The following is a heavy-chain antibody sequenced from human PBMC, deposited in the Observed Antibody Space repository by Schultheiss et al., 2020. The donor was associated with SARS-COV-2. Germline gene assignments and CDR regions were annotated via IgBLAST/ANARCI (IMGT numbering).Heavy chain of an antibody. Sequence: GGSLRLSCAASGFIFDDYGMTWVRQAPGKGLEWVAVISYDGSNKYYADSVKDRFPISRDNSKNTLYLQMNSLRAEDTAVYYCARELGSLTATQDNWGQGTLVTVSS. J-gene: IGHJ4*02. V-gene: IGHV3-30*03. CDR2: ISYDGSNK. D-gene: IGHD2-15*01. CDR1: GFIFDDYG. CDR3: ARELGSLTATQDN.